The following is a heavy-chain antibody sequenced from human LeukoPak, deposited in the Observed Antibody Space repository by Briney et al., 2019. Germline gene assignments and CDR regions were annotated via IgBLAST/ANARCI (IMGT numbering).Heavy chain of an antibody. CDR1: GGTFSSYA. D-gene: IGHD2-2*01. J-gene: IGHJ6*03. CDR3: ARAAYCSSTSCYYMDV. Sequence: GASVKVSCKASGGTFSSYAISWVRQAPGQGLEWMGGIIPIFGTANYAQMFQGRVTITTDESTSTAYMELSSLRSEDTAVYYCARAAYCSSTSCYYMDVWGKGTTVTVSS. V-gene: IGHV1-69*05. CDR2: IIPIFGTA.